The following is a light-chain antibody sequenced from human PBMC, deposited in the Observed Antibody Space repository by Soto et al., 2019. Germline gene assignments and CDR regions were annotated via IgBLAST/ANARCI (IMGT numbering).Light chain of an antibody. Sequence: QSALTQPPSASGSPGQSVTISCTGTSTYIAEYDYVPWYQQSPGKAPKLVIYEVSKRPSGVPDRFSGSKSGNTASLTVSGLQTEDEAVYFCTSYAGTKNYVVFGGGTKLTVL. V-gene: IGLV2-8*01. CDR1: STYIAEYDY. J-gene: IGLJ2*01. CDR3: TSYAGTKNYVV. CDR2: EVS.